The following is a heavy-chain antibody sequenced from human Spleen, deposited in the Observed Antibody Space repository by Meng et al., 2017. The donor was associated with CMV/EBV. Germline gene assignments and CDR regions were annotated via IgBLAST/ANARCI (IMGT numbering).Heavy chain of an antibody. CDR2: VYYSGST. Sequence: SETLSLTCTVSGGSVSSGSYYWSWIRQPPGKGLEWIGYVYYSGSTNYNPSLKSRLTISVDTSKNQFSLKLSSVSAADTAVYYCARGRGYCGTTRCYYYGMDVWGQGTTVTVSS. J-gene: IGHJ6*02. CDR1: GGSVSSGSYY. V-gene: IGHV4-61*01. CDR3: ARGRGYCGTTRCYYYGMDV. D-gene: IGHD2-2*01.